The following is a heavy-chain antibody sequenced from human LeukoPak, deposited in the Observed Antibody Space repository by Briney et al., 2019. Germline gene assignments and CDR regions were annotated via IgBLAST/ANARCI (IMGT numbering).Heavy chain of an antibody. CDR3: ARAGGFFSPFGY. Sequence: SETLSLTCTVSGGSISSGGYYWGWLRQHPGTGLEWIGYIYYSGSTYYNPSLRSPVTISVDTSKNQFSLKLSSVTAADTAVYYCARAGGFFSPFGYWGQGTLVTVSS. V-gene: IGHV4-31*01. J-gene: IGHJ4*01. CDR2: IYYSGST. D-gene: IGHD3-3*01. CDR1: GGSISSGGYY.